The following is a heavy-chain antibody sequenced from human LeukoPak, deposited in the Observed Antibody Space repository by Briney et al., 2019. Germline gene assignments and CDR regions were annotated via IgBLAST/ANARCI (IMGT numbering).Heavy chain of an antibody. J-gene: IGHJ3*02. CDR2: IIPIFGTA. Sequence: AASVKVSCKASGGTFSSYAISWVRQAPGQGLEWMGGIIPIFGTANYAQKFQGRVTITADKSTSTAYMELSSLRSEDTAVYYCARDRIRGQSAIGAFDIWGQGTMVTVSS. D-gene: IGHD2-15*01. V-gene: IGHV1-69*06. CDR1: GGTFSSYA. CDR3: ARDRIRGQSAIGAFDI.